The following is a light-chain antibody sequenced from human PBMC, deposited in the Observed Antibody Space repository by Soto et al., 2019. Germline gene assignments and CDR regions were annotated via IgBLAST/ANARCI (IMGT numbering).Light chain of an antibody. V-gene: IGLV2-14*01. J-gene: IGLJ1*01. CDR2: DVN. Sequence: QSALTQPASVSGSPGQSVTISCTGTSSDVGGYNYVSWYQHHPGKAPKLIIYDVNNRPSGISDRFSGSKSGNTASLTISGLRAEDEAEYYCTSYTAITTYLFGSGTQLTVL. CDR3: TSYTAITTYL. CDR1: SSDVGGYNY.